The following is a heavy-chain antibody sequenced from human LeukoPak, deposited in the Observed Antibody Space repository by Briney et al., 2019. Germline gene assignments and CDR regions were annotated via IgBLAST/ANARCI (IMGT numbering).Heavy chain of an antibody. CDR2: ISGSGGST. CDR3: AKFPSYQYYYYMNV. Sequence: GGSLRLSCAASGFTVSSNYMSWVRQAPGKGLEWVSGISGSGGSTYYADSVKGRFTISRDNSKNTLYLQMNSLRAEDTAVYYCAKFPSYQYYYYMNVWGKGTTVTVSS. J-gene: IGHJ6*03. CDR1: GFTVSSNY. V-gene: IGHV3-23*01.